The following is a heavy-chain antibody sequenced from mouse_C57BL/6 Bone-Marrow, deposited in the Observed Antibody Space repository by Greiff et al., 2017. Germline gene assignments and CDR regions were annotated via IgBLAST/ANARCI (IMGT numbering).Heavy chain of an antibody. CDR2: IDPENGDT. CDR3: TRSLIYYGTNY. CDR1: GFNIKDDY. V-gene: IGHV14-4*01. Sequence: VQLQQSGAELVRPGASVKLSCTASGFNIKDDYMHWVKQRPEQGLEWIGWIDPENGDTEYASKFQGKATITVDTSSNTAYLQLSSLTSEDTAGYYYTRSLIYYGTNYWGQGTTLTVSS. J-gene: IGHJ2*01. D-gene: IGHD1-1*01.